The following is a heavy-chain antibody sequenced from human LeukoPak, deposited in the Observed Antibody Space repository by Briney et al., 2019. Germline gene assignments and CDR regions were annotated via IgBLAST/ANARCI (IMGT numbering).Heavy chain of an antibody. CDR3: ASLKMAGYYFDC. D-gene: IGHD5-24*01. V-gene: IGHV4-31*03. J-gene: IGHJ4*02. Sequence: PSETLSLTCSVSGGSISSGVYYWSWILQHPGKGLEWIGYIYDSGSTYYNPSLKSRVTISVDTSKNQFSLRLNSVTAADTAVYYCASLKMAGYYFDCWGQGTLVTVSS. CDR1: GGSISSGVYY. CDR2: IYDSGST.